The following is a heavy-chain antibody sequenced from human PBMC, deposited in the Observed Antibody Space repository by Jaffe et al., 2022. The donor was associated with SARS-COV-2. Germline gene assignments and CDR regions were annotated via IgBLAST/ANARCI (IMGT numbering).Heavy chain of an antibody. D-gene: IGHD3-3*01. J-gene: IGHJ6*02. CDR2: IRSKANSYAT. CDR3: TRPRDFWSGYIQTSHMDV. V-gene: IGHV3-73*01. CDR1: GFTFSGSA. Sequence: EVQLVESGGGLVQPGGSLKLSCAASGFTFSGSAMHWVRQASGKGLEWVGRIRSKANSYATAYAASVKGRFTISRDDSKNTAYLQMNSLKTEDTAVYYCTRPRDFWSGYIQTSHMDVWGQGTTVTVSS.